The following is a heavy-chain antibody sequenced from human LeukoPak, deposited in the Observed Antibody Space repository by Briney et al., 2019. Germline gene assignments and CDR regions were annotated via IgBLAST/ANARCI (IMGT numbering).Heavy chain of an antibody. CDR1: GFTFSSYS. CDR3: ATLDIVVVPAAINPDYGMDV. V-gene: IGHV3-21*01. J-gene: IGHJ6*02. D-gene: IGHD2-2*02. CDR2: ISSSSSYI. Sequence: GGSPRLSCAASGFTFSSYSMNWVRQAPGKGLEWVSSISSSSSYIYYADSVKGRFTISRDNAKNSLYLQMNSLRAEDTAVYYCATLDIVVVPAAINPDYGMDVWGQGTTVTVSS.